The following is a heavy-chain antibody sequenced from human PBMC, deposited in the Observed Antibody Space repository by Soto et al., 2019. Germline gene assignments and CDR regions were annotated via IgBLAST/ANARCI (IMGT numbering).Heavy chain of an antibody. D-gene: IGHD6-6*01. CDR3: AKDLWISSSAFVYYYGMDI. CDR1: DYG. Sequence: DYGGSRIRQTQGKGLEWVSYICDSGSNIYYADSVKGRFTLSRDNSKNTLYLQMSSLGVEDTAVYYCAKDLWISSSAFVYYYGMDICGQGTSGTVSS. V-gene: IGHV3-11*04. J-gene: IGHJ6*01. CDR2: ICDSGSNI.